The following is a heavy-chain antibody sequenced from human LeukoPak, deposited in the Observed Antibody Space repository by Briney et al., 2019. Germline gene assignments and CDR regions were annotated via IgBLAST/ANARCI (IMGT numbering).Heavy chain of an antibody. Sequence: GGSLRLSCAASGFTFSSYGMHWVRQAPGKGLEWVAVISYDGSNKYYADSVKGRFTISRDNSKNTLYLQMNSLRAEDTAVYYCARDRGYGDSTTYYFDYWGQGTLVTVSS. J-gene: IGHJ4*02. CDR1: GFTFSSYG. D-gene: IGHD4-17*01. CDR2: ISYDGSNK. V-gene: IGHV3-30*03. CDR3: ARDRGYGDSTTYYFDY.